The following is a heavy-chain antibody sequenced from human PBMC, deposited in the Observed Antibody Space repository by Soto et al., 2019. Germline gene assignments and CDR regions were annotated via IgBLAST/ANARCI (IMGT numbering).Heavy chain of an antibody. J-gene: IGHJ4*02. CDR1: GFTFSSYA. V-gene: IGHV3-23*01. Sequence: EVQLLESGGGLVQPGGSLRLSCAASGFTFSSYAMSWVRQAPGKGLEWVSSIDGSGRNTYYADSVKGRFTISRDNSKNTLSVQMNGLRVEDTALYYCAKDGGSVCSGGTCYFQAPDYWGQGTLVTVSS. D-gene: IGHD2-15*01. CDR2: IDGSGRNT. CDR3: AKDGGSVCSGGTCYFQAPDY.